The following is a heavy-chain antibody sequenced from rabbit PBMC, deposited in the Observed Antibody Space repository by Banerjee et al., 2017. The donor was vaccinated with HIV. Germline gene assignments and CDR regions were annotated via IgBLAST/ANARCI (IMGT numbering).Heavy chain of an antibody. CDR1: GFSFSNGYV. J-gene: IGHJ4*01. D-gene: IGHD4-1*01. CDR3: ARYTSGWNYFNL. CDR2: MNTISGDT. Sequence: QEQLEESGGDLVKPEGSLTLTCTASGFSFSNGYVMCWVRQAPGKGLEWIACMNTISGDTVYATWAKGRFTISRTSSTTVALQMTSLTAADTATYFCARYTSGWNYFNLWGQGTLVTVS. V-gene: IGHV1S45*01.